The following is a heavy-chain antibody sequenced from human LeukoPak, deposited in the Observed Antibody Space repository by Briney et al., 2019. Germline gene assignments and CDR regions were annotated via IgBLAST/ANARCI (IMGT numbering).Heavy chain of an antibody. CDR1: GYTFSGYY. CDR3: ARVGYSGYDYFYYYGLDV. D-gene: IGHD5-12*01. CDR2: VIPNSGGT. Sequence: ASVKVFCKASGYTFSGYYMHWVRQAPGQGLEWMGRVIPNSGGTNYAQKFQGRVTMTRDTSISTAYMELSRLRSDDTAVYYCARVGYSGYDYFYYYGLDVWGQGTTVTVSS. J-gene: IGHJ6*02. V-gene: IGHV1-2*06.